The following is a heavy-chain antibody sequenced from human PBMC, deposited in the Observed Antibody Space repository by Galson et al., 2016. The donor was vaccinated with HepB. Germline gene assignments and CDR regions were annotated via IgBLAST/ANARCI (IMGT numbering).Heavy chain of an antibody. Sequence: SLRLSCAASGFTFTSFAMNWFRQAPGKGLEWVSGISGSGGNTYFADSVKGRFNISRDNSKNTVDLQMNSLRAEDTAVYYCAGSYSGRKGASDIWGQGTMVTVSS. D-gene: IGHD1-26*01. CDR1: GFTFTSFA. CDR2: ISGSGGNT. J-gene: IGHJ3*02. V-gene: IGHV3-23*01. CDR3: AGSYSGRKGASDI.